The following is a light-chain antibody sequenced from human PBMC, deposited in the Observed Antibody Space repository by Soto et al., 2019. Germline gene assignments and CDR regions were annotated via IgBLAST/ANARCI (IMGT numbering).Light chain of an antibody. V-gene: IGLV1-40*01. CDR2: DNT. Sequence: QSVLTQPPSVSGAPGQRVTISCTGSSSNIGAGYDVHWYQQLPGTAPKLLIYDNTDRPSGVPDRFSGSKSGTSASLAITGLQAEDEADYYCQSYDSSLSVVLFGGGTKVTVL. J-gene: IGLJ2*01. CDR1: SSNIGAGYD. CDR3: QSYDSSLSVVL.